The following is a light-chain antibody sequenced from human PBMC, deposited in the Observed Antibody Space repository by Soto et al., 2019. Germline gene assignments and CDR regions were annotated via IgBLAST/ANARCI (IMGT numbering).Light chain of an antibody. J-gene: IGKJ5*01. CDR2: DAS. CDR3: QQRSNWHRVT. V-gene: IGKV3D-11*01. CDR1: QGVSSY. Sequence: EIVLTHSPATLSLSPGERATLSCRASQGVSSYLAWYQQKPGQAPRLLIYDASNRATGIPARFSGSGPGTDFTLTISSLEPEDFAVNYCQQRSNWHRVTFGQGTRLEIK.